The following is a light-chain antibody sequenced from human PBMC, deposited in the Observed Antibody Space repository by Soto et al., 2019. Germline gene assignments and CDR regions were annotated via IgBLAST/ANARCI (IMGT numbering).Light chain of an antibody. V-gene: IGLV2-14*01. CDR3: TSYTSATALV. Sequence: QSVLTQPAAVSGSPGQSITISFSGTSSDVGTYNYVSWYQHHPGKAPKLIIYEVSNRPSGVSNRFSGSKSGSTASLTISGLQAEDEADYHCTSYTSATALVFGTGTKVTVL. CDR2: EVS. J-gene: IGLJ1*01. CDR1: SSDVGTYNY.